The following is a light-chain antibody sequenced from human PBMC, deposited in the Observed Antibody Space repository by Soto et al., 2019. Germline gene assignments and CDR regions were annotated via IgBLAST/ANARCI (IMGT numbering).Light chain of an antibody. CDR2: EVN. Sequence: QSALTQPPSASGSPGQSVTISCAGTSSDIGGYNDVSWYQHHPGRAPKLMIYEVNKRPSGVPDRFSGSKSGNTASLTVSGLQAEDEADYYCSSYAGSNNFVFGTGTKLTVL. J-gene: IGLJ1*01. V-gene: IGLV2-8*01. CDR1: SSDIGGYND. CDR3: SSYAGSNNFV.